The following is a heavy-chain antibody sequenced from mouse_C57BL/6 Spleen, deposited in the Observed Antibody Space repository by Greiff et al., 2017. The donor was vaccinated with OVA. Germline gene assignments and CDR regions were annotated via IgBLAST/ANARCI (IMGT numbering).Heavy chain of an antibody. Sequence: VHVKQSGAELVKPGASVKLSCTASGFNIKDYYMHWVKQRTEQGLEWIGRIDPEDGETKYAPKFQGKATITADTSSNTAYQQLSSLTSEDTAVYCCARSRGNYVGDFDDWGQGTTLTVSS. CDR2: IDPEDGET. CDR1: GFNIKDYY. CDR3: ARSRGNYVGDFDD. J-gene: IGHJ2*01. D-gene: IGHD1-1*01. V-gene: IGHV14-2*01.